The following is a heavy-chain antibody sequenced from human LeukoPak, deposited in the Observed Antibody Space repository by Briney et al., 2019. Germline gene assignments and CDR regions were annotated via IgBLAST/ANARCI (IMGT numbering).Heavy chain of an antibody. D-gene: IGHD6-13*01. J-gene: IGHJ6*03. Sequence: SVKVSCKASGGTFSSYAISWVRQAPGQGLEWMGGIIPIFGTANYAQKFQGRVTITTDESMSTAYMELSSLRSEDTAVYYCASVSIAAAGTGLLDADHYYYMDVWGKGTTVTVSS. V-gene: IGHV1-69*05. CDR3: ASVSIAAAGTGLLDADHYYYMDV. CDR1: GGTFSSYA. CDR2: IIPIFGTA.